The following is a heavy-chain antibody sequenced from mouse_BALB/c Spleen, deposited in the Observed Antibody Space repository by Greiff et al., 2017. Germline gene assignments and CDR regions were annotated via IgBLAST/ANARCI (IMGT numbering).Heavy chain of an antibody. J-gene: IGHJ1*01. V-gene: IGHV5-2*01. CDR1: EYEFPSHD. CDR2: INSDGGST. CDR3: AREYYGYRYFDV. D-gene: IGHD1-1*01. Sequence: EVQLQQSGGGLVQPGESLKLSCESNEYEFPSHDMSWVRKTPEKRLELVAAINSDGGSTYYPDTMERRFIISRDNTKKTLYLQMSSLRSEDTALYYYAREYYGYRYFDVWGAGTTVTVSS.